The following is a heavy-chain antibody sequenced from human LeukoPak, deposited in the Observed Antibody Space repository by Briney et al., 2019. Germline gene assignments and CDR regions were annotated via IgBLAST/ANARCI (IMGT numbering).Heavy chain of an antibody. CDR2: ISSDGSNK. Sequence: GGSLRLSCAASAFTFSSYAMSLVRQAPGKGLEWVSVISSDGSNKFYADSVKGRFTISRDNSNSTLYLQMNSLRAEDTAVYFCARDGTYYYQTSGYFPPYFQYWGQGILVTVSS. CDR1: AFTFSSYA. CDR3: ARDGTYYYQTSGYFPPYFQY. D-gene: IGHD3-22*01. V-gene: IGHV3-30-3*01. J-gene: IGHJ4*02.